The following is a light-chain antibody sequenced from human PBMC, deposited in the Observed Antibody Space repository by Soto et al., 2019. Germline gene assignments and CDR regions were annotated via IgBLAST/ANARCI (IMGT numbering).Light chain of an antibody. J-gene: IGKJ1*01. Sequence: DIQMTQSPSSLSASIGDRVTITCRASQSVRTYLNWYQQKQGKALKLLIYGVSTLHNGVPSRFSASGSGTDFTLTLRSLQPEDLAIYFCQQSHSTPWRFGPGPKVE. CDR1: QSVRTY. CDR3: QQSHSTPWR. V-gene: IGKV1-39*01. CDR2: GVS.